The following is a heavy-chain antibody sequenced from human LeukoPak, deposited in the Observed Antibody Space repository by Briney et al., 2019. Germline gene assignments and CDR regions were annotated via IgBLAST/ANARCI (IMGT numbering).Heavy chain of an antibody. J-gene: IGHJ4*02. CDR2: INQDGSEK. CDR3: ARSSSGYYYTSIDY. Sequence: GGSLRLSCAASGFTFSNYWMTWVRQAPGKGLEWVANINQDGSEKYYVDSVKGRFTISRDDAKNSLYLQMNSLRAEDTAVYYCARSSSGYYYTSIDYWGQGTLVTVSS. CDR1: GFTFSNYW. V-gene: IGHV3-7*01. D-gene: IGHD3-22*01.